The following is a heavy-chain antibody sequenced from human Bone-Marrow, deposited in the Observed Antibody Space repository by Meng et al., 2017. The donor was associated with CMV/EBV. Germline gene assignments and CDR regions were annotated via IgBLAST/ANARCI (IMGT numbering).Heavy chain of an antibody. CDR3: ARSGYYYGLDV. V-gene: IGHV1-2*02. D-gene: IGHD1-26*01. CDR2: ISSNSGDT. CDR1: GYTFTGYY. J-gene: IGHJ6*02. Sequence: ASVKVSCKTSGYTFTGYYLHWVRQAPGQGLEWMGWISSNSGDTNYAQKLQGRVTMTRDTSISTVYMELSRLRSDDSAVYYCARSGYYYGLDVWGQGTTDTVSS.